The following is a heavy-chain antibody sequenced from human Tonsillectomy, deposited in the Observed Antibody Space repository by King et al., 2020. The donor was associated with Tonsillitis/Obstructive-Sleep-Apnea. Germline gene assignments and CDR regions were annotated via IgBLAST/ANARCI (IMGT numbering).Heavy chain of an antibody. Sequence: VQLQESGPGLVKPSQTLSLTCTVSGGSISSGGYYWSWIRQHPGKGLEWIGYIYYSGSTNYNPSLKSRVTISVDTSKNQFSLKLSSVTAADTAVYYCARYHCSSTSCYTFGYFDYWGQGTLVTVSS. CDR3: ARYHCSSTSCYTFGYFDY. CDR1: GGSISSGGYY. J-gene: IGHJ4*02. V-gene: IGHV4-31*03. D-gene: IGHD2-2*02. CDR2: IYYSGST.